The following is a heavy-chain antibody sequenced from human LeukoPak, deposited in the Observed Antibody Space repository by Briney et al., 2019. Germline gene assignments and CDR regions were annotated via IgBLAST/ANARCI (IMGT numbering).Heavy chain of an antibody. Sequence: GGSLRLSCAASGFSFSSYAVSWVRQPPGKGLEWVSGLSGSGGSTYYADSVKGRFTISRDNSKNTLYLQMNSLRAEDTAVYYCAKGDGYNSGAFDIWGQGTMVTVSS. V-gene: IGHV3-23*01. CDR1: GFSFSSYA. CDR2: LSGSGGST. CDR3: AKGDGYNSGAFDI. J-gene: IGHJ3*02. D-gene: IGHD5-24*01.